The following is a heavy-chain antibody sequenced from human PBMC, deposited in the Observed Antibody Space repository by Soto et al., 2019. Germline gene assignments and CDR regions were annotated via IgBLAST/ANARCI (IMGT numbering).Heavy chain of an antibody. CDR3: ARDLSGFYYGSGSYKYNWFDP. Sequence: GGSLRLSCAASGFTFSDYYMSWIRQAPGKGLEWVSYISSSNSYTKYADSVKGRFTISRDNAKNSLYMQINSQRAVDTAVYYCARDLSGFYYGSGSYKYNWFDPWGQGTLVTVSS. J-gene: IGHJ5*02. CDR1: GFTFSDYY. D-gene: IGHD3-10*01. V-gene: IGHV3-11*06. CDR2: ISSSNSYT.